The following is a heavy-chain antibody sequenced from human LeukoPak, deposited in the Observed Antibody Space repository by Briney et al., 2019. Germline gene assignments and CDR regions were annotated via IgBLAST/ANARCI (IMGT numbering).Heavy chain of an antibody. Sequence: ASVKVSCKASGGTFSSYAISWVRQAPGQGLEWVGRIIPILGIANYAQKFQGRVTITADKSTSTAYMELSSLRSEDTTVYYCARVREAYYYDSSGPPDYWGQGTLVTVSS. J-gene: IGHJ4*02. CDR2: IIPILGIA. V-gene: IGHV1-69*04. CDR1: GGTFSSYA. D-gene: IGHD3-22*01. CDR3: ARVREAYYYDSSGPPDY.